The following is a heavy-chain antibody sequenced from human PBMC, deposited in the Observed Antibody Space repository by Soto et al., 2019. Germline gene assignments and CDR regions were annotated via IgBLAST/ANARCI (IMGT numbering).Heavy chain of an antibody. Sequence: PGGSLRLSCAASGLTFSSYWMHWVRQAPGKGLVWVSRITPDGSGTSYADSVKGRFTISRDNSKNTLYLQMNSLRAEDTAVYYCAKAWTYSSGWYDYWGQGTLVTVSS. CDR3: AKAWTYSSGWYDY. CDR1: GLTFSSYW. D-gene: IGHD6-19*01. J-gene: IGHJ4*02. CDR2: ITPDGSGT. V-gene: IGHV3-74*01.